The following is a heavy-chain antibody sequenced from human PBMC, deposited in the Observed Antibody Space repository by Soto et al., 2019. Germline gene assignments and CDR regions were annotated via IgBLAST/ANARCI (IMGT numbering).Heavy chain of an antibody. CDR3: ARDSSSSIRGGMDV. CDR2: IYYSGST. Sequence: QVQLQESGPGLVKPSQTLSLTCTVSGGSISRGGYYWSWIRQHPGKGLEWIGYIYYSGSTYYNPSLKSRVTISVDTSKNQFSLKLSSVTAADTAVYYCARDSSSSIRGGMDVWGQGTTVTVSS. CDR1: GGSISRGGYY. D-gene: IGHD6-13*01. J-gene: IGHJ6*02. V-gene: IGHV4-31*03.